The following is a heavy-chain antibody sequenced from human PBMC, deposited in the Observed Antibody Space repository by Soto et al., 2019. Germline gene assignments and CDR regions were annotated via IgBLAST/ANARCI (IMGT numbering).Heavy chain of an antibody. Sequence: EVQLLESGGDLVQPGGSLRLSCAASGFTFSNSDLTWVRQAPGEGLKYISEITAGAGYTYYADSVRGRFTISRDNSKNTLYLQMNSVRADDTAVYYCATSHGGHWGQGTLVTVSS. CDR3: ATSHGGH. J-gene: IGHJ4*02. D-gene: IGHD3-10*01. CDR2: ITAGAGYT. CDR1: GFTFSNSD. V-gene: IGHV3-23*01.